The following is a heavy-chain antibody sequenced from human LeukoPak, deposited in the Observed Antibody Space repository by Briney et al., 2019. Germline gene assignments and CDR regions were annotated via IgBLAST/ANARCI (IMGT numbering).Heavy chain of an antibody. Sequence: GGSLRLSCAASGFTFSTYGMHWVRQAPGKGLEWVANIEQDGSEKYYLDSVKGRFTIFRDNAKNSMYLQMNSLRPEDTAVYYCARDYYGDYPFYFDSWGQGTLVTVSS. J-gene: IGHJ4*02. V-gene: IGHV3-7*01. CDR1: GFTFSTYG. CDR2: IEQDGSEK. CDR3: ARDYYGDYPFYFDS. D-gene: IGHD4-17*01.